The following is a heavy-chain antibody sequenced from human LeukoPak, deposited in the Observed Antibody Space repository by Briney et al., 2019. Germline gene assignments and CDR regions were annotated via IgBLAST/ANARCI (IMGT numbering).Heavy chain of an antibody. V-gene: IGHV1-69*01. J-gene: IGHJ4*02. CDR3: ARESKYYDILTGLYYFDY. D-gene: IGHD3-9*01. CDR1: GGTFSCYA. Sequence: GASVKVSCKASGGTFSCYAISWVRQAPGQGLEWMGGIIPIFGTANYAQKFQGRVTITADESTSTAYMELSSLRSEDTAVYYCARESKYYDILTGLYYFDYWGQGTRVTVSS. CDR2: IIPIFGTA.